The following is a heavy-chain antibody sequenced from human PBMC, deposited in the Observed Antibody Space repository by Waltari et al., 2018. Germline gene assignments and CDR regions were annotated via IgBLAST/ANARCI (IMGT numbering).Heavy chain of an antibody. V-gene: IGHV1-69*01. Sequence: QVQLVQSGAEVKKPGSSVKVSCKASGDTFTSYGIKWVRQAPGQGLEWMGGITPASTALIYAQSFQGRVTITADESTTTAYIEVSSLRSEDTAMYYCARDMRGAYLFPAPFDFWGQGTLVIVSS. CDR3: ARDMRGAYLFPAPFDF. CDR1: GDTFTSYG. D-gene: IGHD3-16*01. J-gene: IGHJ4*02. CDR2: ITPASTAL.